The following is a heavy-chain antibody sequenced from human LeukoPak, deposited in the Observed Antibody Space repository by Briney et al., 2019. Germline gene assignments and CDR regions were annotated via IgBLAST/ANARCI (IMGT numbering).Heavy chain of an antibody. V-gene: IGHV3-21*01. CDR2: ISSSSSYI. D-gene: IGHD6-13*01. Sequence: GGSLRLSCAASGFTLSSYAMNWVRQAPGKGLEWVSSISSSSSYIYYADSVKGRFTISRDNAKNSLYLQMNSLRAEDTAVYYCARDRIAAAEDYWGQGTLVTVSS. CDR1: GFTLSSYA. CDR3: ARDRIAAAEDY. J-gene: IGHJ4*02.